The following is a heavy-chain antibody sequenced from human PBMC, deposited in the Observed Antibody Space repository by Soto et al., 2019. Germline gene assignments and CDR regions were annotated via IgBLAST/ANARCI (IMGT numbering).Heavy chain of an antibody. CDR1: GYTFTGYY. D-gene: IGHD3-9*01. V-gene: IGHV1-2*02. CDR3: ARVLIRYFDWLLSDYYYGMDV. Sequence: QVQLVQSGAEVKKPGASVKVSCKASGYTFTGYYMHWVRQAPGQGLEWMGWINPNSGGTNYAQKFQGRVTMTRDTSISKAYMELSRLRSDDTAVYYCARVLIRYFDWLLSDYYYGMDVWGQGTTVTVSS. J-gene: IGHJ6*02. CDR2: INPNSGGT.